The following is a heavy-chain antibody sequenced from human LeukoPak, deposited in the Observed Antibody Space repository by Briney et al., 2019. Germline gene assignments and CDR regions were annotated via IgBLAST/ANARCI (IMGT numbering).Heavy chain of an antibody. CDR3: ARGGNYYDSSQGFDY. CDR1: GGSISSYY. J-gene: IGHJ4*02. CDR2: IYYSGST. Sequence: SETLSLTCTVSGGSISSYYWSWIRQPPGKGLEWMGYIYYSGSTNYNPSLKSRVTISVDTSKNQFSLKLSSVTAADTAAYYCARGGNYYDSSQGFDYWGQGTLVTVSS. V-gene: IGHV4-59*08. D-gene: IGHD3-22*01.